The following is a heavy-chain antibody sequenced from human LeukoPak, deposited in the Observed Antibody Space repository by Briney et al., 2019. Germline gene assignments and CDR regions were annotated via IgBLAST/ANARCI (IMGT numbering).Heavy chain of an antibody. CDR2: INPNSGGT. D-gene: IGHD3-3*01. J-gene: IGHJ4*02. Sequence: ASVKVSCKASGYTFTGYYMHWVRQAPGQGLEWMGWINPNSGGTNYAQKFQGRVTMTRDTSISTAYMELSRLRSDDTAVYYCARGNYDFWSGYSNFDYWGQGTLVTVSS. CDR3: ARGNYDFWSGYSNFDY. V-gene: IGHV1-2*02. CDR1: GYTFTGYY.